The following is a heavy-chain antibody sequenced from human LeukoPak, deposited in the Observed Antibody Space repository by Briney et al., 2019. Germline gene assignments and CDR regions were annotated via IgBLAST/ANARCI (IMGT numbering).Heavy chain of an antibody. D-gene: IGHD3-22*01. Sequence: GASVKVSCKASGYTFTGYYMHWVRQAPGQGLEWMGWINPNSGGTNYAQKFQGRVTMTRDTSISTAYMELSRLRSDDKAVYYCARAEALYDSSGYYEDYWGQGTLVTVSS. CDR2: INPNSGGT. CDR3: ARAEALYDSSGYYEDY. CDR1: GYTFTGYY. J-gene: IGHJ4*02. V-gene: IGHV1-2*02.